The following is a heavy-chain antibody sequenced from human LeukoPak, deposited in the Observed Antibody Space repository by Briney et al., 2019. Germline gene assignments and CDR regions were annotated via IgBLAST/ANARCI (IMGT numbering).Heavy chain of an antibody. CDR2: INPNSGGT. V-gene: IGHV1-2*04. D-gene: IGHD2-21*02. CDR1: GYTFTGYY. J-gene: IGHJ6*02. CDR3: ARGVPYCGGDCYFFGHGMDV. Sequence: ASVKVSCKASGYTFTGYYIHWVRQAPGQGLEWMGWINPNSGGTNYAQKFQGWVTMTRDTSISTAYMELSRLRSDDTAVYYCARGVPYCGGDCYFFGHGMDVWGQGTTVTVSS.